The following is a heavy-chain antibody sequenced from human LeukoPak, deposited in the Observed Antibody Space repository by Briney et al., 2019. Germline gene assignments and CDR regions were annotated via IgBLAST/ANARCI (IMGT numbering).Heavy chain of an antibody. V-gene: IGHV3-30-3*02. Sequence: GGSLRLSCAASGFTFSSYAMHWVRQAPGKGLEWVAVISYDGSNKYYADSVKGRFTISRDNSKNTLYLQMNSLRAEDTAVYYCAKKRDFWSGYRNYYYYYGMGVWGQGTTVTVSS. CDR2: ISYDGSNK. CDR1: GFTFSSYA. J-gene: IGHJ6*02. CDR3: AKKRDFWSGYRNYYYYYGMGV. D-gene: IGHD3-3*01.